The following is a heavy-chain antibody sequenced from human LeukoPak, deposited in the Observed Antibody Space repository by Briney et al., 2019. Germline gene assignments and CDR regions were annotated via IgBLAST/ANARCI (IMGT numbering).Heavy chain of an antibody. CDR2: IKQDGSEK. D-gene: IGHD6-19*01. CDR1: GFTFSSYW. Sequence: GGSLRLSCAASGFTFSSYWMSWVRQAPGKGLEWVANIKQDGSEKYYVDSVKGRFTISRDNAKNSLYLQMNSLRAEDTAVYYCARESAVAGTKALDYWGQGTLVTVSS. CDR3: ARESAVAGTKALDY. J-gene: IGHJ4*02. V-gene: IGHV3-7*01.